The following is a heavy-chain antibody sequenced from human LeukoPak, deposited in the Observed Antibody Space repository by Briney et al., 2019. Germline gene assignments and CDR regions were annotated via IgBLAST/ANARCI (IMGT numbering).Heavy chain of an antibody. CDR3: AKSGSITMIVVVDN. Sequence: GGSLRLSCAASGFTFSSYAMSWVRQAPGKGLEWVSAISGSGGSTYYADSVKGRFTISRDNSKNTLYLQMSSLRAEDTAVYYCAKSGSITMIVVVDNWGQGTLVTVSS. V-gene: IGHV3-23*01. D-gene: IGHD3-22*01. CDR1: GFTFSSYA. CDR2: ISGSGGST. J-gene: IGHJ4*02.